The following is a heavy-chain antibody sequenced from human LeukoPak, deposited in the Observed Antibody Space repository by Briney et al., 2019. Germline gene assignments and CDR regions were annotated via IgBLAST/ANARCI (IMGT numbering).Heavy chain of an antibody. D-gene: IGHD4-17*01. V-gene: IGHV3-30*04. J-gene: IGHJ6*03. CDR2: ISYDGSNK. CDR1: GFTFSTYA. CDR3: ARGNGDFLSGYMDV. Sequence: GRSLRLSCAASGFTFSTYAMHWVRQAPGKGLEWVAAISYDGSNKNYADSVKGRFTISRDNSKNTLYLQMNSLRAEDTAVYYCARGNGDFLSGYMDVWGKGTTVTVSS.